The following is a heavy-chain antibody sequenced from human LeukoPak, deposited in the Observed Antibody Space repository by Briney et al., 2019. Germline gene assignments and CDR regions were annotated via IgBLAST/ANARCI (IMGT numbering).Heavy chain of an antibody. CDR2: IWYDGTNK. CDR3: AKDTSSPIFGVAYYLDS. J-gene: IGHJ4*02. Sequence: GGSLRLSCAASGFTFSSYGMHWVRQAPGKGLEWVAVIWYDGTNKYYADSVKGRFTISRDNSKNTLYLQLNSLRAEDTAVYYCAKDTSSPIFGVAYYLDSWGQGTLVSVSS. D-gene: IGHD3-3*01. V-gene: IGHV3-33*06. CDR1: GFTFSSYG.